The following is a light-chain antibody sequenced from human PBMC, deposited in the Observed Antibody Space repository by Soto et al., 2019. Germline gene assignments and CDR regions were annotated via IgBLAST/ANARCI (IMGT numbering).Light chain of an antibody. J-gene: IGLJ3*02. CDR1: GSDIGTYNF. Sequence: QPVLTQPASVSGSPGQSITISCSGSGSDIGTYNFVSWYQHHPGRAPKLIISEVANRPSGVSDRFSGSKSGSLASLTISGLQADDEAVYYCSSYTNTGTLVVFGVGTQLTVL. CDR2: EVA. CDR3: SSYTNTGTLVV. V-gene: IGLV2-14*01.